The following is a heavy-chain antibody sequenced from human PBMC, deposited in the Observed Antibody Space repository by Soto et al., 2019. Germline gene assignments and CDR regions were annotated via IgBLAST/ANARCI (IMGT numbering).Heavy chain of an antibody. Sequence: QVQLQQWGAGLLKPSETLSLTCAVYGGSFSSYYWSWIRQPPGKGLEWIGVINHSGSTNYDPSLKSRVTISIDTSKNQVSLTLSSVTAADTAVDYCARGEPRFMEWLLLSEYFDPWGQGTLVTVSS. D-gene: IGHD3-3*01. CDR3: ARGEPRFMEWLLLSEYFDP. CDR2: INHSGST. J-gene: IGHJ5*02. CDR1: GGSFSSYY. V-gene: IGHV4-34*01.